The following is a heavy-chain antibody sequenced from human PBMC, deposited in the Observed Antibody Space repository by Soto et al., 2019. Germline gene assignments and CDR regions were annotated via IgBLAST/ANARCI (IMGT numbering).Heavy chain of an antibody. J-gene: IGHJ3*02. CDR2: IYYSGST. D-gene: IGHD2-15*01. V-gene: IGHV4-39*01. Sequence: QPPGKGLEWIGSIYYSGSTYYNPSLKSRVTISVDTSKNQFSLKLSSVTAADTVVSYCARHAGSWGAFDICGQAILLSGSS. CDR3: ARHAGSWGAFDI.